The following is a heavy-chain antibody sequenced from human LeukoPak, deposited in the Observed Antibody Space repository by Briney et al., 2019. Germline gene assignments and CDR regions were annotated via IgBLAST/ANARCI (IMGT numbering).Heavy chain of an antibody. J-gene: IGHJ2*01. Sequence: GGSLRLSCAASGFPFSSYSIHWVRQAPGKGLEWVAVISYDGSIKYYADSVKGRFTISRDNSKNTLLLQLNSLKAEDTAVYYCARDLGRSGIGVVIYWYFDLWGRGALVTVSS. D-gene: IGHD3-22*01. V-gene: IGHV3-30-3*01. CDR3: ARDLGRSGIGVVIYWYFDL. CDR2: ISYDGSIK. CDR1: GFPFSSYS.